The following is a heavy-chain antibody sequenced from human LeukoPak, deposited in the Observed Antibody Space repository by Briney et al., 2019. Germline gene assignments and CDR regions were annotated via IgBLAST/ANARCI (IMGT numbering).Heavy chain of an antibody. Sequence: GGSLRLSCAASGFTFGSYGMSWVRQAPGKGLEWVSFITPNADRTSYADSVEGRFTISRDNPRNTLYMQMNRLRDEDTAVYYCAIMHGYYDGSGYWVQWGQGTLVTVSS. J-gene: IGHJ1*01. CDR3: AIMHGYYDGSGYWVQ. V-gene: IGHV3-23*01. CDR1: GFTFGSYG. CDR2: ITPNADRT. D-gene: IGHD3-22*01.